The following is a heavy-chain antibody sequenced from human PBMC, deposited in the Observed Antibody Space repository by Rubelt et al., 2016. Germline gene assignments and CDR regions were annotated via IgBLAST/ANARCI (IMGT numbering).Heavy chain of an antibody. D-gene: IGHD6-25*01. CDR3: ARGALYSSADFDY. J-gene: IGHJ4*02. Sequence: GEGLEWVSSISSSSSYIYYADSVKGRFTISRDNAKNSLYLQMNSLRAEDTAVYYCARGALYSSADFDYWGQGTLVTVSS. V-gene: IGHV3-21*01. CDR2: ISSSSSYI.